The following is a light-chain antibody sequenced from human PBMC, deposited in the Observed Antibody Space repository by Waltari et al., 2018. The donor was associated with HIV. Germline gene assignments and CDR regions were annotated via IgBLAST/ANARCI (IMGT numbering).Light chain of an antibody. CDR1: KLGDKY. CDR3: QAWDSTTVT. Sequence: SYEVTQPPSVSVSPGQTASVTCSGDKLGDKYSSWYQQKPGQSPFLVIYQDTKRPSGIPERFSGSNSGNTATLTISGTQAVDEADYYCQAWDSTTVTFGGGTKLTVL. CDR2: QDT. J-gene: IGLJ2*01. V-gene: IGLV3-1*01.